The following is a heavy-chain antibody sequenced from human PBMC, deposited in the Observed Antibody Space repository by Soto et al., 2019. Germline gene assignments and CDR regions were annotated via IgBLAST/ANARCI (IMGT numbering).Heavy chain of an antibody. CDR1: GFTFSSYG. CDR3: AKDVDY. J-gene: IGHJ4*02. Sequence: GGSLRLSCAASGFTFSSYGMHWVRQAPGKGLEWVAVISYDGSNKYYADSVKGRFTISRDNSKNTLYLQMNSLRAEDTAVYYCAKDVDYWGQGTLVTVSS. V-gene: IGHV3-30*18. CDR2: ISYDGSNK.